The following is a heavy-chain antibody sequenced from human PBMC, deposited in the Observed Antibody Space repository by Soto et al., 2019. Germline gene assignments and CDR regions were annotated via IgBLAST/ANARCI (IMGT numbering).Heavy chain of an antibody. CDR3: AKTIVPAGIDAFDV. CDR2: ISASGSDT. V-gene: IGHV3-23*01. Sequence: EVQLLESGGDLIQAGGSLRLSCAASGFTLSSYALTWVRQGPGKGLEWVSVISASGSDTFFRDSVKGRFTISRDTSKNTLYLQMNSLRLEDTAVYYCAKTIVPAGIDAFDVWGLGTMVTVSS. D-gene: IGHD2-2*02. J-gene: IGHJ3*01. CDR1: GFTLSSYA.